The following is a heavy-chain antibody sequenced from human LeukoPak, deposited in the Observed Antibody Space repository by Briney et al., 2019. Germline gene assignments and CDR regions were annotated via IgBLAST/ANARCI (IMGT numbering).Heavy chain of an antibody. CDR2: IYTSGST. CDR3: AKGEWSLEAFDI. Sequence: SETLSLTCTVSGGSISSYYWSWIRQLAGKGLEWIGRIYTSGSTNYNPSLKSRVTMSVDTSKNQFSLKLSSVTAADTAVYYCAKGEWSLEAFDIWGQGTMVTVSS. D-gene: IGHD3-3*01. V-gene: IGHV4-4*07. J-gene: IGHJ3*02. CDR1: GGSISSYY.